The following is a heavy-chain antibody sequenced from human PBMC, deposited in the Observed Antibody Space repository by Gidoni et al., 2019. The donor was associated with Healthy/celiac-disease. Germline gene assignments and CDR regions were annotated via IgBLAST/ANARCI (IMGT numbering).Heavy chain of an antibody. CDR1: GFPFSTYW. J-gene: IGHJ5*01. Sequence: EVQLVESGGGLVQPGGSLRLSCAASGFPFSTYWMHWVRQAPGKGLVWVSRINSDGSSTSYADSVKGRFTISRDYAKNTLYLQMNSLRAEDTAVYYCARDLSWSGYSSGWYDWWGQGTLVTVSS. D-gene: IGHD6-19*01. CDR2: INSDGSST. CDR3: ARDLSWSGYSSGWYDW. V-gene: IGHV3-74*01.